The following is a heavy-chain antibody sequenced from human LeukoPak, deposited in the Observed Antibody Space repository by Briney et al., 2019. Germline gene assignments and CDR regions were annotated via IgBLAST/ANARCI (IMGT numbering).Heavy chain of an antibody. CDR2: ISYDGSNK. V-gene: IGHV3-30*18. Sequence: GGSLRLSCEVSGFIFSTYGMYRVRQAPGKGLEWVAVISYDGSNKYYADSVKGRFTISRDNSKNTLYLQTNSLRAEDTAVYYCAKDRQTNHIVVVVAANNYFDYWGQGTLVTVSS. D-gene: IGHD2-15*01. CDR1: GFIFSTYG. J-gene: IGHJ4*02. CDR3: AKDRQTNHIVVVVAANNYFDY.